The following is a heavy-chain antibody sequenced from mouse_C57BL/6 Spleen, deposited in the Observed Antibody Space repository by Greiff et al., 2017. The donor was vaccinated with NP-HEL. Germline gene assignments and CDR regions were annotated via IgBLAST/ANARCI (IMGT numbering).Heavy chain of an antibody. CDR3: AREVHYYGSSYVY. J-gene: IGHJ2*01. CDR2: INPNNGGT. CDR1: GYTFTDYY. V-gene: IGHV1-26*01. Sequence: VQLQQSGPELVKPGASVKISCKASGYTFTDYYMNWVKQSHGKSLEWIGDINPNNGGTSYNQKFKGKATLTVDKSSSTAYMELRSLTSEDSAVYYCAREVHYYGSSYVYWGQGTTLTVSS. D-gene: IGHD1-1*01.